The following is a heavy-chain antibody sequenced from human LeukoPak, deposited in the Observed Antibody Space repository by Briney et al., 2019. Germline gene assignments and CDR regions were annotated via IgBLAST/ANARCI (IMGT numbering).Heavy chain of an antibody. Sequence: HAGGSLRLSCAASGFTFSSYAMSWVRQAPGKGLEWVSAISGSGGSTYYADSVKGRFTISRDNSKNTLYLQMNSLRAEDTAVYYCAGLGYCSSTSCYTGGWFDPWGQGTLVTVSS. D-gene: IGHD2-2*02. V-gene: IGHV3-23*01. CDR2: ISGSGGST. CDR3: AGLGYCSSTSCYTGGWFDP. J-gene: IGHJ5*02. CDR1: GFTFSSYA.